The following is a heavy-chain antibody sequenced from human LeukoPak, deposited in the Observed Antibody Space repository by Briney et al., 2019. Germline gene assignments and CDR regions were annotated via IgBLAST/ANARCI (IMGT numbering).Heavy chain of an antibody. CDR2: ISAYNGNT. V-gene: IGHV1-18*01. CDR3: ARDQGYYDSSGYYC. J-gene: IGHJ4*02. Sequence: ASVKVSCKASGYTFTSYAISWVRQAPGQGLEWMGRISAYNGNTNSAQKLQARVTMTTDTSTSTAYMELRSLRSDDTALYYCARDQGYYDSSGYYCWGQGTLVTVSS. D-gene: IGHD3-22*01. CDR1: GYTFTSYA.